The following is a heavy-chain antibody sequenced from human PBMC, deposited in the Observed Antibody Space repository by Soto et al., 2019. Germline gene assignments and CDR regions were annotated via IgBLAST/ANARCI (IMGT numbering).Heavy chain of an antibody. CDR1: GFTVSSNY. CDR2: IYSGGST. D-gene: IGHD3-3*01. Sequence: PGGSLRLSCAASGFTVSSNYMSWVRQAPGKGLEWVSVIYSGGSTYYADSVKGRFTISRDNSKNTLYLQMNSLRAEDTAVYYCVRAPYDFWSGYGPNDYWGQGTLVTVSS. V-gene: IGHV3-66*01. CDR3: VRAPYDFWSGYGPNDY. J-gene: IGHJ4*02.